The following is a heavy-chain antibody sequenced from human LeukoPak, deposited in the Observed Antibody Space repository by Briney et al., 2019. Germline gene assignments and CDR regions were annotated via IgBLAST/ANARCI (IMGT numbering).Heavy chain of an antibody. V-gene: IGHV3-43*01. CDR3: AKARAYGSGSPPVD. Sequence: GGSLRLSCAASGFTFDDYTMHWVRQAPGKGLEWVSLISWDGGSTYYADPVKGRFTISRDNSKNSLYLQMNSLRTEDTALYYCAKARAYGSGSPPVDWGKGTTVTISS. J-gene: IGHJ6*04. D-gene: IGHD3-10*01. CDR1: GFTFDDYT. CDR2: ISWDGGST.